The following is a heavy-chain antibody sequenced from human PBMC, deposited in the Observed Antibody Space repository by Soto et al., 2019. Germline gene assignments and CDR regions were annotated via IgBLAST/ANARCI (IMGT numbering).Heavy chain of an antibody. CDR2: IYYSGST. J-gene: IGHJ4*02. CDR3: ARVGAYSGYDLLDY. V-gene: IGHV4-59*01. CDR1: GGSISSYY. Sequence: QVQLQESGPGLVKPSETLSLTCTVSGGSISSYYWSWIRQPPGKGLEWIGYIYYSGSTNYNPSLKSRVTISVDTSKNQFSLKLSSVTAADTAVYYCARVGAYSGYDLLDYWGQGTLVTVSS. D-gene: IGHD5-12*01.